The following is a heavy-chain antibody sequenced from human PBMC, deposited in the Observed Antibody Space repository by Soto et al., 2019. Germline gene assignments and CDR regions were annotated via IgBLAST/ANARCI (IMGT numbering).Heavy chain of an antibody. CDR1: GFIFDDYA. J-gene: IGHJ4*02. V-gene: IGHV3-20*04. CDR3: VKGPWATASQYYFDY. CDR2: IHWNGGST. Sequence: GSLRPSRVASGFIFDDYAMSWVRQVPGKGLEWGSGIHWNGGSTHYADSVKGRFTISRDNAKNSLYLQMNSQRAEDTALYYCVKGPWATASQYYFDYWGQGTLVTVSS. D-gene: IGHD1-26*01.